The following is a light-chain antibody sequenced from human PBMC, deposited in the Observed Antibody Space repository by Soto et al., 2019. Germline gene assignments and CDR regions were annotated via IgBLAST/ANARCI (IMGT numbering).Light chain of an antibody. CDR2: GVS. CDR3: YSSRSSSSTVSV. CDR1: SSDIGGSNY. V-gene: IGLV2-14*03. J-gene: IGLJ1*01. Sequence: QSALTQPASVSGSPGQSITISCAGTSSDIGGSNYVSWYQQHPGKAPKLMIYGVSNRPSGVSNRFSGSKSGNTASLTISGLQAEDEADYYCYSSRSSSSTVSVFGTGTKLTVL.